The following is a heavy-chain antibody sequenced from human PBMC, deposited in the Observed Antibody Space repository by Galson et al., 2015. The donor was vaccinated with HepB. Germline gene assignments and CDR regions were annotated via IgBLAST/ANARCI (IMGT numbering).Heavy chain of an antibody. CDR3: ARDRHYYGSGSYFFSVSANWLDP. CDR2: INSGNDHT. V-gene: IGHV1-3*01. D-gene: IGHD3-10*01. Sequence: SVKVSCKASGYNLTTYGLHWVRQAPGQGLEWMAWINSGNDHTRFSQKFQGRVTIPRDTSANTAYMELTSLRSEDTAVYFCARDRHYYGSGSYFFSVSANWLDPWGQGTLVTVSP. J-gene: IGHJ5*02. CDR1: GYNLTTYG.